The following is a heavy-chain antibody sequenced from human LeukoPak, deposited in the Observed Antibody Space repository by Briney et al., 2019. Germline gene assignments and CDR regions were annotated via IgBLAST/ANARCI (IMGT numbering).Heavy chain of an antibody. J-gene: IGHJ4*02. CDR3: ARHRYSVAYYFDY. Sequence: PSETLSLTCAVYGGSFSGYYWSWIRQPPGKGLEWIGEINHSGSTNYNPSLKSRVTISVDTSKNQFSLKLSSVTAADTAVYYCARHRYSVAYYFDYWGQGTLVSVSS. V-gene: IGHV4-34*01. CDR1: GGSFSGYY. D-gene: IGHD6-13*01. CDR2: INHSGST.